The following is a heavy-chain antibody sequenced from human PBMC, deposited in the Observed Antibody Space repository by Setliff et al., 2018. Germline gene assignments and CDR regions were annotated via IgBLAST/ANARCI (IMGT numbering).Heavy chain of an antibody. D-gene: IGHD5-18*01. CDR2: IQKSGST. J-gene: IGHJ6*02. V-gene: IGHV4-59*01. Sequence: PSETLSLTCNVSGVSISSYYWSWIRQPPGKGLESIGYIQKSGSTNYNPSLMSRVSISVDTSKNQFSLKLRSVTAADTAVYYCARDRTAYNYGMDVWGQGTTVTVSS. CDR3: ARDRTAYNYGMDV. CDR1: GVSISSYY.